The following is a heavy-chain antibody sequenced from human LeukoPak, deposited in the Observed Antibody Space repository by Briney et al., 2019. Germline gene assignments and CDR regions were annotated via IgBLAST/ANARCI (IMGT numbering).Heavy chain of an antibody. Sequence: GGSLRLSCAASGFTFSSYSMNWVRQAPGKGLEWVSSISSSSSYIYYADSVKGRFTISRDNAKNSLYLQMNSLRAEDTAVYYCAISSAPEPHYWGQGTLVTVSS. CDR3: AISSAPEPHY. V-gene: IGHV3-21*01. D-gene: IGHD1-14*01. CDR2: ISSSSSYI. CDR1: GFTFSSYS. J-gene: IGHJ4*02.